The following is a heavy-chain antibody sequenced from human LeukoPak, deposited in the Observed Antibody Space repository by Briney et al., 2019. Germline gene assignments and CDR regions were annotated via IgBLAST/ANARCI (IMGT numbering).Heavy chain of an antibody. J-gene: IGHJ3*02. D-gene: IGHD3-22*01. Sequence: VASVKVSCKASGGTFSSYAISWVRQAPGQGLEWMGRIIPILGIANYAQKFQGRVTITADKSTSTAYMELSSLRSEDTAVYYCASTPYYYDSSGPWALDIWGQGTMVTVSS. CDR1: GGTFSSYA. CDR3: ASTPYYYDSSGPWALDI. CDR2: IIPILGIA. V-gene: IGHV1-69*04.